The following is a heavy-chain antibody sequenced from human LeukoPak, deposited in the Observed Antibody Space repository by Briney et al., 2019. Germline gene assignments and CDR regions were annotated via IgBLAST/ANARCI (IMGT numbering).Heavy chain of an antibody. D-gene: IGHD3-16*02. J-gene: IGHJ3*01. CDR1: GFTFSNSW. Sequence: GGSLTLCCAASGFTFSNSWMTWVRQAPGRGLEWVATIKPDGSETYYVDSVKGRFTLSRDNARNSLYLQMNSLRVEDTAVYYCAWGYGFVWGQGTMVAVSS. V-gene: IGHV3-7*04. CDR3: AWGYGFV. CDR2: IKPDGSET.